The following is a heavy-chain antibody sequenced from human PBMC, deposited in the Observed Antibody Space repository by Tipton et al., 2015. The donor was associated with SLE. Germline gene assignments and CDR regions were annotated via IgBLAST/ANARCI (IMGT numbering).Heavy chain of an antibody. J-gene: IGHJ4*02. CDR1: GFTFSSYW. V-gene: IGHV3-21*01. Sequence: SLRLSCAASGFTFSSYWMSWVRQAPGKGLEWVSSISSSNSYIYYADSVKGRFTISRDNAKNSLYLQMNSLRAEDTAVYYCARVPRPDSSGSPLGYWGQGTLVTVSS. CDR3: ARVPRPDSSGSPLGY. D-gene: IGHD3-22*01. CDR2: ISSSNSYI.